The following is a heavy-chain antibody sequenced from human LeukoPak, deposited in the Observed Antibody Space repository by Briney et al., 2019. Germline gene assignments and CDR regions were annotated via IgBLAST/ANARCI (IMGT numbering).Heavy chain of an antibody. D-gene: IGHD5-24*01. CDR1: GFTFSSYA. CDR3: ARDRARWLQFGGIFDY. CDR2: ISYDGSNK. J-gene: IGHJ4*02. V-gene: IGHV3-30*01. Sequence: GGSLRLSRAASGFTFSSYAMHWVRQAPGKGLEWVAVISYDGSNKYYADSVKGRFTISRDNSKNTLYLQMNSLRAEDTAVYYCARDRARWLQFGGIFDYWGQGTLVTVSS.